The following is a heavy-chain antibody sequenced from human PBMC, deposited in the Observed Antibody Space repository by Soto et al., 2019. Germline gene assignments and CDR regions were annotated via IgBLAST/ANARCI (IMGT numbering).Heavy chain of an antibody. CDR1: GFTFSSYA. CDR3: ARSYYYGSGSYFKDGMDV. V-gene: IGHV3-23*01. Sequence: EVQLLESGGGLVQPGGSLRLSCAASGFTFSSYAMSWVRQAPGKGLEGVSAISGSGGSTYYADSVKGRFTISRDNSKNTLYLQMNSLRAEDTAVYYCARSYYYGSGSYFKDGMDVWGQGTTVTVSS. CDR2: ISGSGGST. J-gene: IGHJ6*02. D-gene: IGHD3-10*01.